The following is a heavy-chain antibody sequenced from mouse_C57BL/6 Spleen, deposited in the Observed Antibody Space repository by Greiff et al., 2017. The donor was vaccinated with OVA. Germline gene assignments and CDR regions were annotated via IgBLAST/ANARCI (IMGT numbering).Heavy chain of an antibody. V-gene: IGHV5-17*01. D-gene: IGHD2-5*01. Sequence: EVKLVESGGGLVKPGGSLKLSCAASGFTFSDYGMHWVRQAPEKGLEWVAYISSGSSTIYYADSVKGRFTISRDNAKNTLFLQMTSLRSEDTAMYYCARNSNYREDYFDYWGQGTTLTVSS. CDR1: GFTFSDYG. J-gene: IGHJ2*01. CDR3: ARNSNYREDYFDY. CDR2: ISSGSSTI.